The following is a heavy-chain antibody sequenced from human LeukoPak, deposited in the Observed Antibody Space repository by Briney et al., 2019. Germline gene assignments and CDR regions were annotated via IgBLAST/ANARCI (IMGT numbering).Heavy chain of an antibody. CDR2: MNPNNGNT. CDR1: GYTFTSYD. V-gene: IGHV1-8*01. D-gene: IGHD1-26*01. CDR3: ARDPSGSTWGLDV. Sequence: ASVKVSCKASGYTFTSYDINWVRQASGQGLEWMGWMNPNNGNTGYPQKFQGRVTMTRNTSISTAYLELSSLRSEDTAVYYCARDPSGSTWGLDVWGQGTTVTVSS. J-gene: IGHJ6*02.